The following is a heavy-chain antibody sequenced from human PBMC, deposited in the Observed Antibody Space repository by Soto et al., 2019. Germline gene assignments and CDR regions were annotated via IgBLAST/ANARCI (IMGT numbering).Heavy chain of an antibody. D-gene: IGHD3-3*02. CDR2: ISGDDGNT. J-gene: IGHJ3*02. V-gene: IGHV1-18*04. Sequence: QLQLVQSGPEVKKTGASVKVSCKASGYTFVSYGINWVRQAPGQGLEWMGWISGDDGNTDYAHKLRDRVTVTRDPTTNTAYMDLRSLRSDDTAVYYCARGAFTGDAFDIWGQGTVVTVSS. CDR3: ARGAFTGDAFDI. CDR1: GYTFVSYG.